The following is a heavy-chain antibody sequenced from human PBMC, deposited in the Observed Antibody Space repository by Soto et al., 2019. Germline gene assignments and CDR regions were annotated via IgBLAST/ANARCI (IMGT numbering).Heavy chain of an antibody. D-gene: IGHD2-21*01. CDR2: VNPNSGVT. V-gene: IGHV1-2*02. J-gene: IGHJ5*02. CDR1: GYSFTAYY. Sequence: GASVKVSCKASGYSFTAYYVHWVRQAPGQGLEWMGWVNPNSGVTSYAQKFQDRVTMTRDTSISTAYMELDRLKSDDTAVYYCARTGDFAREFVAWGQGTLVTVSS. CDR3: ARTGDFAREFVA.